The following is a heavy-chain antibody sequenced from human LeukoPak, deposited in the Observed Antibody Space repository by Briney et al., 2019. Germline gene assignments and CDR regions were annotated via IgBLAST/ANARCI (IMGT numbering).Heavy chain of an antibody. D-gene: IGHD6-13*01. Sequence: GGSLRLSCAASGFTFDDYAMHWVRQAPGKGLEWVSGISWNSGHIGYADSVKGRFTISRDNAKNSLYLQMSSLRVEDTALYYCAKDRAAAGTEAFDIWGQGTMVTVSS. CDR2: ISWNSGHI. CDR3: AKDRAAAGTEAFDI. V-gene: IGHV3-9*01. J-gene: IGHJ3*02. CDR1: GFTFDDYA.